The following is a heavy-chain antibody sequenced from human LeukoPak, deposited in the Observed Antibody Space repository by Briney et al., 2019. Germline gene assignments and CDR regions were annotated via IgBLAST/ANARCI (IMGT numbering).Heavy chain of an antibody. J-gene: IGHJ4*02. CDR3: ARDRWVPGGWSGSVDY. CDR2: TSYDGSAK. V-gene: IGHV3-30*03. D-gene: IGHD3-3*01. CDR1: GFTFRSYG. Sequence: PGGSLRLSCAASGFTFRSYGMHWVRQAAGKGLEWVAATSYDGSAKFYADSVKGRFTISRDNWKNTLDLQMDSLRPDDTAVYYCARDRWVPGGWSGSVDYWGQGTLVTVYS.